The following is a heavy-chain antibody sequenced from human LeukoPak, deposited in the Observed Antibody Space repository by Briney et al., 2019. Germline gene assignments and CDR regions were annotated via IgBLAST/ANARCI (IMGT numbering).Heavy chain of an antibody. CDR3: ARDRGSGSFDFDY. J-gene: IGHJ4*02. CDR2: IIPIFGTA. CDR1: GGTFSSYA. Sequence: SVKVSCKASGGTFSSYAISWVRQAPGQGLEWMGGIIPIFGTANYAQKFQGRVTITADESTSTAYMELSSLRSEDTAVYYCARDRGSGSFDFDYWGQGTLVTVSS. V-gene: IGHV1-69*13. D-gene: IGHD3-10*01.